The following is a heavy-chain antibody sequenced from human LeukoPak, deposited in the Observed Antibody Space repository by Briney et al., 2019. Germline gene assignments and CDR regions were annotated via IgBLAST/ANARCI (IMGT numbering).Heavy chain of an antibody. D-gene: IGHD6-19*01. CDR2: VYYSGTT. Sequence: PSETLSLTCTVPGGSIISYYYNWLRQPPGKGLEWIGFVYYSGTTNYNPSLKSRVTISIDTSTNQFSLSLSSVTAADTAIYYCAREITGWSPVGGTYYYMDVWGRGTAVTVSS. CDR1: GGSIISYY. V-gene: IGHV4-59*01. CDR3: AREITGWSPVGGTYYYMDV. J-gene: IGHJ6*03.